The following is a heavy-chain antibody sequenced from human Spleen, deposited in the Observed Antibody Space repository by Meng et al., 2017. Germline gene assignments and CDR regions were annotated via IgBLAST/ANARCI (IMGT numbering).Heavy chain of an antibody. J-gene: IGHJ4*02. CDR1: GGSISSYY. CDR2: INHSGST. Sequence: SETLSLTCTVSGGSISSYYWSGIRQPPGKGLEWIGEINHSGSTNYNPSLESRATISVDTSQNNLSLKLSSVTAADSAVYYCARGPTTMAHDFDYWGQGTLVTVSS. D-gene: IGHD4-11*01. CDR3: ARGPTTMAHDFDY. V-gene: IGHV4-34*01.